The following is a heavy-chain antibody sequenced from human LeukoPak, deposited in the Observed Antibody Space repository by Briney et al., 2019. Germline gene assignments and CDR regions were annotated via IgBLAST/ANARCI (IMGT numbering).Heavy chain of an antibody. CDR3: ACLTGYSNTFDY. CDR1: GYTFSGYY. CDR2: INPSGGST. V-gene: IGHV1-46*01. Sequence: ASVKVSCKASGYTFSGYYIFWVRQAPGQGLEWMGIINPSGGSTSYAQKFQGRVTMTRDTSTSTVYMELSSLRSEDTAVYYCACLTGYSNTFDYWGQGALVTVSS. D-gene: IGHD3-9*01. J-gene: IGHJ4*02.